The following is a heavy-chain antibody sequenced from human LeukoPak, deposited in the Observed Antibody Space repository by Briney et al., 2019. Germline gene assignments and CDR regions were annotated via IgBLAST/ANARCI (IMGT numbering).Heavy chain of an antibody. V-gene: IGHV3-23*01. CDR3: AKASLGHCSGAFCYHIDS. CDR2: ISGDNPGA. J-gene: IGHJ4*02. Sequence: PGGSLRLSCAASGFTFSTYAMSWVRQTPGKGLEWVAAISGDNPGAYHADSVKGRFTISRDNSKNTLHLQMNSLRAEDTAIYYCAKASLGHCSGAFCYHIDSWGQGTLVTVSS. CDR1: GFTFSTYA. D-gene: IGHD2-15*01.